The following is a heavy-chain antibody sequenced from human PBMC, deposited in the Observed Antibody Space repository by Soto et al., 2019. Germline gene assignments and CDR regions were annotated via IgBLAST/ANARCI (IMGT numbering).Heavy chain of an antibody. CDR2: IYWVDDK. CDR3: AHSDCSGIECYSRWFFGL. J-gene: IGHJ2*01. V-gene: IGHV2-5*02. CDR1: GFSLTTSGVA. D-gene: IGHD2-21*01. Sequence: QITLKESGPTLVKPTQTLTLTCTFSGFSLTTSGVAVAWIRQPPGKAPEWLALIYWVDDKRYSPSLKTRLSITKDTSKNQVVLTMANMDLEDTATYYCAHSDCSGIECYSRWFFGLWGRGTLVTVSS.